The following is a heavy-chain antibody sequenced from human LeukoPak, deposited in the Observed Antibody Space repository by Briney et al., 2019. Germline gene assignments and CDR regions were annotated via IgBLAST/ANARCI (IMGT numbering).Heavy chain of an antibody. V-gene: IGHV3-30*18. D-gene: IGHD5-12*01. CDR1: GFTFSSYG. CDR2: ISYDGSNK. Sequence: GGSLRLSCAASGFTFSSYGMHWVRQAPGKGLEWVAVISYDGSNKYYADSVKGRFTISRDNSKNTLYLQMNSLRAEDTAVYYCAQVYSGYEGYYGMDVWGQGTTVTVSS. J-gene: IGHJ6*02. CDR3: AQVYSGYEGYYGMDV.